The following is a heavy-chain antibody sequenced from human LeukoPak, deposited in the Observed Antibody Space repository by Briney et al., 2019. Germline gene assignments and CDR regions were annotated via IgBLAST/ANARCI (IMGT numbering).Heavy chain of an antibody. CDR1: GGSISSSSYY. D-gene: IGHD3-3*01. Sequence: PSETLSLTCTVSGGSISSSSYYWGWIRQPPGKGLEWIGYIYYSGSTNYNPSLKSRVTISVDTSKNQFSLKLSSVTAADTAVYYCARHGTYENFDYWGQGTLVTVSS. CDR2: IYYSGST. CDR3: ARHGTYENFDY. J-gene: IGHJ4*02. V-gene: IGHV4-61*05.